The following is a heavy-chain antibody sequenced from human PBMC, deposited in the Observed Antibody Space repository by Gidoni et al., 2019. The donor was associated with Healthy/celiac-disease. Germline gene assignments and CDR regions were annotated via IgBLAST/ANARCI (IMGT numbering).Heavy chain of an antibody. Sequence: EVQLVESGGGLVKPGGTRRLSCAASGFTFSNAWMSWVRQAPGKGLEWVGRIKSKTDGGTTDYAAPVKGRFTISRDDSKNTLYLQMNSLKTEDTAVYYCTTDRGYYDFPGLFDPWGQGTLVTVSS. CDR3: TTDRGYYDFPGLFDP. V-gene: IGHV3-15*01. J-gene: IGHJ5*02. CDR1: GFTFSNAW. D-gene: IGHD3-3*01. CDR2: IKSKTDGGTT.